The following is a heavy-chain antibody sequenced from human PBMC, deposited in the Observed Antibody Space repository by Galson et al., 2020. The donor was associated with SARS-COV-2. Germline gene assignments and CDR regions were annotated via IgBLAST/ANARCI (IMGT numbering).Heavy chain of an antibody. CDR3: ARDSSGYYYYFDD. J-gene: IGHJ4*02. CDR1: GDSISSGDYY. D-gene: IGHD3-22*01. CDR2: IYHSGRT. Sequence: SETLSLTCTISGDSISSGDYYWSWIRQYPGKGLEWIGPIYHSGRTYYNPSLKSRVTISIDTSKNQFSLKLSSVTAADTALYYCARDSSGYYYYFDDWGQGTLVTVSS. V-gene: IGHV4-31*03.